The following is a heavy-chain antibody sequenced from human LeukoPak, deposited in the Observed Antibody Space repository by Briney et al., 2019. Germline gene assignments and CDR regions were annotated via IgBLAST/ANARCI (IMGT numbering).Heavy chain of an antibody. CDR1: GYTFTSYG. J-gene: IGHJ6*03. CDR3: ARPYTDSSGLWGPYYYYMDV. CDR2: ISAYNGNT. D-gene: IGHD3-22*01. V-gene: IGHV1-18*01. Sequence: ASVKVSCKASGYTFTSYGITWVRQAPGQGLEWMGWISAYNGNTKFAQKLQGRVTMTTDTSTSTAYMELRSLRSDDTAVYYCARPYTDSSGLWGPYYYYMDVWGKGTTVTVS.